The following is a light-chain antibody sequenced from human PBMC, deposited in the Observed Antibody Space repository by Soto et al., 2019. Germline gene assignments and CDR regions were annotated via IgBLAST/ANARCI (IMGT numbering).Light chain of an antibody. V-gene: IGLV2-14*01. Sequence: QSALTQPASASGSPGQSITTSCTGTSSDVGGYNYVSWYQQHPGKAPKLIIYEVSNRPSGVSNRFSGSKSGNTASLTISGLQAEDEADYYCNSYTSKSTGVFGTGTKVTVL. CDR2: EVS. CDR3: NSYTSKSTGV. CDR1: SSDVGGYNY. J-gene: IGLJ1*01.